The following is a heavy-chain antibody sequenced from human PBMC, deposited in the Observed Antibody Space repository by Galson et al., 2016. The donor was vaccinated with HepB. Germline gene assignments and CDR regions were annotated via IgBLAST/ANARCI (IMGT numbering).Heavy chain of an antibody. V-gene: IGHV3-7*03. CDR2: IDEDSTDK. Sequence: SLRLSCAASGFIIRDDWMSWVRQAPGKGLEWVANIDEDSTDKYYVDSVKGRFTISRDNAKNSQYRQLDSLRVEDTGVYYCAKDVAYGRFDPWGQGTLVIVS. CDR3: AKDVAYGRFDP. J-gene: IGHJ5*02. CDR1: GFIIRDDW. D-gene: IGHD4-17*01.